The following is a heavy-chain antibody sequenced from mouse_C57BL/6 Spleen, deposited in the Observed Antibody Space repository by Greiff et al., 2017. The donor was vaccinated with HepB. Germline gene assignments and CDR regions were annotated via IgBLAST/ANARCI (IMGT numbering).Heavy chain of an antibody. CDR3: TRAYSNPDAMDY. J-gene: IGHJ4*01. CDR1: GFTFTSYS. V-gene: IGHV5-9-1*02. D-gene: IGHD2-5*01. Sequence: EVHLVQPGAGLVKPGGSLKLSCAASGFTFTSYSMSWVRQTPEQGLEWVAYISSGGGYINYDDTLKGRYTISRDNARSTLYLQLSSLKSEDTAMYYCTRAYSNPDAMDYWGQGTSVTVSS. CDR2: ISSGGGYI.